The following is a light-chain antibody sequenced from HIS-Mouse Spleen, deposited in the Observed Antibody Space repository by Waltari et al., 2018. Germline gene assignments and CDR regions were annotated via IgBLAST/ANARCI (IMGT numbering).Light chain of an antibody. J-gene: IGLJ1*01. CDR3: CSYAGSYTGV. CDR2: DVS. CDR1: SSDVGGYNY. Sequence: QSALTQPRSVSGSPGQSVTISCTGTSSDVGGYNYVTWYKQNPGQAPKLMIYDVSKRPSGVPDRFSGSKSGNTASLTISGLQAEDEADYYCCSYAGSYTGVFGTGTKVTVL. V-gene: IGLV2-11*01.